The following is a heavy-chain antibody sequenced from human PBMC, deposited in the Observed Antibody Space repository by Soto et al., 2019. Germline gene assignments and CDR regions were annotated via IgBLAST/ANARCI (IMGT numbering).Heavy chain of an antibody. CDR3: AKGKRIVLMAYATTSFDY. J-gene: IGHJ4*02. CDR2: ISGSGGST. CDR1: GYTFGGYA. D-gene: IGHD2-8*01. V-gene: IGHV3-23*01. Sequence: PGGTLRPSCAASGYTFGGYAMRWVRQAPGKGLEWVSAISGSGGSTYYADSVKGRFTISRDNSKNTLYLQMNSLRAEDTAVYYSAKGKRIVLMAYATTSFDYWGQGTLVTVSS.